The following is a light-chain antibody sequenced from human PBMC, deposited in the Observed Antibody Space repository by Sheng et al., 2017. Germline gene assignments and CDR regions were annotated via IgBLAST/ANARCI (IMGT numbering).Light chain of an antibody. CDR1: QTISKY. Sequence: DIQMTQSPSSLSASVGDRVTITCRASQTISKYLNWYQQQPGKAPKLLIYAASTLQSGVPSRFSGSGSGTDFTLTISSLQPEDFATYYCQQSYRTQLTFGGGPRWRSN. J-gene: IGKJ4*01. CDR3: QQSYRTQLT. V-gene: IGKV1-39*01. CDR2: AAS.